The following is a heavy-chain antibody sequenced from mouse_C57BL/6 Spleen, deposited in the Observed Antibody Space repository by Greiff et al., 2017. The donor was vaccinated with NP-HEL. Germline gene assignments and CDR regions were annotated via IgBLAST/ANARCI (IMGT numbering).Heavy chain of an antibody. CDR1: GYTFTSYW. CDR2: IHPSDSDT. D-gene: IGHD2-4*01. J-gene: IGHJ3*01. Sequence: QVQLQQPGAELVKPGASVKVSCKASGYTFTSYWMHWVKQRPGQGLEWIGRIHPSDSDTNYNQKFKGKATLTVDKSSSTAYMQLSSLTSEDSAVYYCAIHYDYDDWFAYWGQGTLVTVSA. CDR3: AIHYDYDDWFAY. V-gene: IGHV1-74*01.